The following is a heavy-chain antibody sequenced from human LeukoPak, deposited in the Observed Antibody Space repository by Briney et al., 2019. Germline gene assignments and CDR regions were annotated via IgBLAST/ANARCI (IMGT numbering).Heavy chain of an antibody. CDR3: AKAYYDSSGYYNYFDY. CDR2: VCGSGGST. V-gene: IGHV3-23*01. Sequence: GGALRLSCAASGFTFCKYAMRWVRQAPGKGLGGVSNVCGSGGSTLYADSVKGRFTISRDNSKNTLYLQMNSLRAEDTAVYYCAKAYYDSSGYYNYFDYWGQGTLVTVSS. D-gene: IGHD3-22*01. J-gene: IGHJ4*02. CDR1: GFTFCKYA.